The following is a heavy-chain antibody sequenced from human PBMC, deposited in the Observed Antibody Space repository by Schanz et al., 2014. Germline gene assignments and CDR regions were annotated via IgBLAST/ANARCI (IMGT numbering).Heavy chain of an antibody. D-gene: IGHD3-10*01. CDR3: ARTCLWFGYNCFDP. CDR1: GFAFSSYW. V-gene: IGHV3-74*01. Sequence: EVQLVESGGGLVQPGGSLRLSCAASGFAFSSYWMHWVRQVPGKGLVWVSSIKSDGSSTRYADSVKGRFTISRDNAKSTLYHDTNSLRCENTIVYCSARTCLWFGYNCFDPWGQGTPVTVSS. CDR2: IKSDGSST. J-gene: IGHJ5*01.